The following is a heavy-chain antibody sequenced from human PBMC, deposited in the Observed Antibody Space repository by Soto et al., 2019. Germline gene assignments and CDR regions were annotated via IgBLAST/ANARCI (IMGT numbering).Heavy chain of an antibody. V-gene: IGHV4-39*01. Sequence: QLQLQESGPGLVKPSETLSLTCTVSNGSISSSNYYWAWIRQPPGKGLEWIGSSYYSGTTYYKPSLKRRLTISVDTSKNKCSPRLTSVPVADTSVYYCPRRDFQGGNFDLWGRGTLVTVAS. J-gene: IGHJ2*01. CDR1: NGSISSSNYY. CDR3: PRRDFQGGNFDL. CDR2: SYYSGTT.